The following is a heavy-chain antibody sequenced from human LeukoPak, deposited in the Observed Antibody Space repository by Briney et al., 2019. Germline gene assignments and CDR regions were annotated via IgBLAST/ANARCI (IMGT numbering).Heavy chain of an antibody. CDR1: GLTLSTYW. CDR3: ASWGAGGNS. J-gene: IGHJ4*02. V-gene: IGHV3-7*01. Sequence: GGSLRLSCEASGLTLSTYWMNWVRQVPGKGLDWVANINPDGSGRRYVDSVKGRFTIARDNADNSLSLQMNSLRAEDTAVYYCASWGAGGNSWGQGTLVTVSS. D-gene: IGHD3-16*01. CDR2: INPDGSGR.